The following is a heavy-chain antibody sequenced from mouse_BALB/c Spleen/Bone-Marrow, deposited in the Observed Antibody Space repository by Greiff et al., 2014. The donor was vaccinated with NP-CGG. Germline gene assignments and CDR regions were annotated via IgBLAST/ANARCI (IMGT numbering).Heavy chain of an antibody. D-gene: IGHD2-3*01. Sequence: DVQLQESGPDLVKPGASVKLSCKASGYSFTGYFLNWVRQSHGKSLEWIGRINPSNGDTFYNQKFKGKATLTVDKSSTTAHMELLSLTSEDSAVYYCGRWGDGYYYAMDYWGQGTSVTVSS. CDR2: INPSNGDT. CDR3: GRWGDGYYYAMDY. CDR1: GYSFTGYF. V-gene: IGHV1-37*01. J-gene: IGHJ4*01.